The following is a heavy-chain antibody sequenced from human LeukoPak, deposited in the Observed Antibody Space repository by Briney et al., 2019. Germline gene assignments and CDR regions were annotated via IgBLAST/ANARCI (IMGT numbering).Heavy chain of an antibody. CDR3: AKLLYSGYGNFDY. D-gene: IGHD5-12*01. Sequence: GGSLRLSCAASGFTFSSYWMHWVRQAPGKGLAWVSRIHSDGSKTNYADSVKGRFTISRDNVKNTLYLQMNSLRAEDTAVYYCAKLLYSGYGNFDYWGQGTLVTVSS. CDR1: GFTFSSYW. J-gene: IGHJ4*02. V-gene: IGHV3-74*01. CDR2: IHSDGSKT.